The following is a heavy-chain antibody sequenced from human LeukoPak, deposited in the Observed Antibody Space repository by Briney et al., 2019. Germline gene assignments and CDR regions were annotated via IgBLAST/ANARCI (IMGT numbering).Heavy chain of an antibody. CDR3: ARELVAAYGAFDI. J-gene: IGHJ3*02. D-gene: IGHD2-15*01. CDR1: GFTFSSYS. V-gene: IGHV3-21*01. CDR2: ISSSSSYI. Sequence: GGSLRLSCAACGFTFSSYSMNWVRQAPGKGLEWVSSISSSSSYIYYADSVKGRFTISGDNAKNSLYLQMNSLRAEDTAVYYCARELVAAYGAFDIWGQGTMVTVSS.